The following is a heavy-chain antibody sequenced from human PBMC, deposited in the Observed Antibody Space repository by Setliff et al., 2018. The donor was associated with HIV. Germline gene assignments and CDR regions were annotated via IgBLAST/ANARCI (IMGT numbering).Heavy chain of an antibody. V-gene: IGHV3-21*01. CDR2: ISSSSSYI. D-gene: IGHD3-10*01. CDR1: GFTFSSYS. J-gene: IGHJ6*02. CDR3: ASQGDLQPGNYDMDV. Sequence: GGSLRLSCAASGFTFSSYSMNWVRQAPGKGLEWVSSISSSSSYIYYADSVKGRFTISRDNAKNSLYLQMNSPRAEDTAVYYCASQGDLQPGNYDMDVWGQGTTVTVSS.